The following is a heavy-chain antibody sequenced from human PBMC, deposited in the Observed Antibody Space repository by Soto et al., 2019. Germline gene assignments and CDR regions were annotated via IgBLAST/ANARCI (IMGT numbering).Heavy chain of an antibody. CDR2: IYHSGSP. J-gene: IGHJ4*02. Sequence: QLQLQESGSGLVKPSQTLSLTCAVSGGSISSGGYSWSWIRQPPGKGLEWIGYIYHSGSPYYNPSLKSRGTRSVDRSKNQFSLKLRSVTAADTAVYYCAAGGGPPRYYWGQGTLVTVSS. CDR1: GGSISSGGYS. CDR3: AAGGGPPRYY. V-gene: IGHV4-30-2*01. D-gene: IGHD1-26*01.